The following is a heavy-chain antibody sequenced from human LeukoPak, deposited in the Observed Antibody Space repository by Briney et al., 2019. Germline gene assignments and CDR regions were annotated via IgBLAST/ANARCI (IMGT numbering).Heavy chain of an antibody. D-gene: IGHD3-16*02. CDR2: ISAYNGNT. J-gene: IGHJ3*02. CDR3: ARDYVWGSYRPTHDAFDI. CDR1: GYTFTSYG. V-gene: IGHV1-18*01. Sequence: ASVKVSCKASGYTFTSYGISWVRQAPGQGLEWMGWISAYNGNTNYAQKLQGRVTVTTDTSTSTAYMELRSLRSDDTAVYYCARDYVWGSYRPTHDAFDIWGQGTMVTVSS.